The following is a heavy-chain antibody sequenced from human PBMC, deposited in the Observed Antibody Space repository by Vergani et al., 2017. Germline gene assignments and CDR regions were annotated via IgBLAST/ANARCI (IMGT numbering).Heavy chain of an antibody. D-gene: IGHD2-2*01. CDR3: ARAHHCSSTSCYFDY. Sequence: QVQLQESGPGLVKPSETLSLTCTVSGGSLSSYYWSWLRQPAGKGLEWFGRIYTSGSTNDNPSLKSRVTMSVDTSKNQFSLKLSSVTAADTAVYYCARAHHCSSTSCYFDYWGQGTLVTVSS. CDR2: IYTSGST. V-gene: IGHV4-4*07. CDR1: GGSLSSYY. J-gene: IGHJ4*02.